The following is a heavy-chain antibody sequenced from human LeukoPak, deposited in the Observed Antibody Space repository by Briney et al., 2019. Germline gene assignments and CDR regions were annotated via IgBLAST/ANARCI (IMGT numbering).Heavy chain of an antibody. CDR2: ISSSGSTI. CDR1: GFTFSDYY. Sequence: PGGSPRLSCAASGFTFSDYYMSWIRQAPGKGLEWVSYISSSGSTIYYADSVKGRFTISRDNAKNSLYLQMNSLRAEDTAVYYCARDRSYYGSIPGHFDLWGRGTLVTVSS. CDR3: ARDRSYYGSIPGHFDL. J-gene: IGHJ2*01. D-gene: IGHD3-10*01. V-gene: IGHV3-11*01.